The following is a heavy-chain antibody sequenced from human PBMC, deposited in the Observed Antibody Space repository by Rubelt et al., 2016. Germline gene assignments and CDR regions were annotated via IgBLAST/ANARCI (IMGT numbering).Heavy chain of an antibody. D-gene: IGHD2-21*01. Sequence: QVQLVQSGAEVKKPGASVKVSCTASGFTFIDYSMYWVRQAPGQGLEWMGWISPKGDTRMFAGKFQGRVTRTRDSSISTAFLELTWLTSDDTAVYYCARDGPSVAPEFDYWGQGTLVTVSP. J-gene: IGHJ4*02. CDR3: ARDGPSVAPEFDY. CDR2: ISPKGDTR. V-gene: IGHV1-2*02. CDR1: GFTFIDYS.